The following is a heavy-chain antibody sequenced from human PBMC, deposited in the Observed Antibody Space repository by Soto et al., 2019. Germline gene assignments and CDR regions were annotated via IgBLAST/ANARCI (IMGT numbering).Heavy chain of an antibody. Sequence: GASVKVSCKASGGTFSSYAISWVRQAPGQGLEWMGGIIPIFGTANYAQKFQGRVTITADESTSTAYMELSSLRSEDTAVYYCARDGRYSGYGYFDYWGQGTLVTVSS. J-gene: IGHJ4*02. V-gene: IGHV1-69*13. D-gene: IGHD5-12*01. CDR1: GGTFSSYA. CDR2: IIPIFGTA. CDR3: ARDGRYSGYGYFDY.